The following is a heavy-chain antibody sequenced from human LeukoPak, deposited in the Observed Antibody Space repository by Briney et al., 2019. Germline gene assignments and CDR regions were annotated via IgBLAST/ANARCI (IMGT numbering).Heavy chain of an antibody. CDR3: VKAAGSWYGYFDY. Sequence: GGSLRLSCSASGFTFSNYAIHWVRQAPGKGLEYVSTISNNGDNTNYADSVEGRFTISRDNSRNTLYLQMSGLRPEDTAVYYCVKAAGSWYGYFDYWGQGTLVTVSS. CDR1: GFTFSNYA. D-gene: IGHD6-13*01. V-gene: IGHV3-64D*06. J-gene: IGHJ4*02. CDR2: ISNNGDNT.